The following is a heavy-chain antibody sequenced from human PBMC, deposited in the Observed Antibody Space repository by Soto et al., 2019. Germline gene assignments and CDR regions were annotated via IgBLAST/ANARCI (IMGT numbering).Heavy chain of an antibody. V-gene: IGHV4-39*01. CDR1: GGSISSSSYY. Sequence: PAETLSLTCTVSGGSISSSSYYWGWIRQPPGKGLEWIGSIYYSGTTYYNPSLKSRVTISVDTSKNQFSLKLSSVTAADTAVYYCARAAGYCSSTSCYTVAAAPYHWGQGTLVTVSS. J-gene: IGHJ4*02. CDR3: ARAAGYCSSTSCYTVAAAPYH. CDR2: IYYSGTT. D-gene: IGHD2-2*02.